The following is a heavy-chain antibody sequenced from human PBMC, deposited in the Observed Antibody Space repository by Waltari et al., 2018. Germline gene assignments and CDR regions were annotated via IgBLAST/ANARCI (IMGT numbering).Heavy chain of an antibody. CDR1: GYPFTGYY. V-gene: IGHV1-2*06. J-gene: IGHJ6*02. D-gene: IGHD3-10*01. Sequence: QVQLVQSGAEVQKPGASVKVSCKASGYPFTGYYMHWVRQAPGQGLEWMGRFNPNSGGTNYAQKFQGRVTMTRDTSISTAYMKLSRLRSDDTAVYYCARPYGSGYYYYGMDVWGQGTTVTVSS. CDR2: FNPNSGGT. CDR3: ARPYGSGYYYYGMDV.